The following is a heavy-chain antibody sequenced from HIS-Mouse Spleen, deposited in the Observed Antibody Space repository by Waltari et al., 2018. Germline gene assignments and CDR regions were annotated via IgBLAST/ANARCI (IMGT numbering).Heavy chain of an antibody. CDR2: INHSGST. Sequence: QVQLQQWGAGLLKPSETLSLTCAVYGGSFSGYSWSWIRQPPGKGLEWIGEINHSGSTNYNPSLKSRVTISVDTSKNQFSLKLSSVTAADTAVYYCARLGNWNTNYFDYWGQGTLVTVSS. V-gene: IGHV4-34*01. J-gene: IGHJ4*02. CDR3: ARLGNWNTNYFDY. D-gene: IGHD1-20*01. CDR1: GGSFSGYS.